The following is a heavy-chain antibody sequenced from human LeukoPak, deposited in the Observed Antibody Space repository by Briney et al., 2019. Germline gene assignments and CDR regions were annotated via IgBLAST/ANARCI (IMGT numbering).Heavy chain of an antibody. V-gene: IGHV4-59*08. CDR1: GGSISSYY. J-gene: IGHJ5*02. CDR2: IYYSGST. D-gene: IGHD1-26*01. CDR3: ARHSGSYSTNWFDT. Sequence: SETLSLTCTVSGGSISSYYWNWIRQPPGKGLEWIGYIYYSGSTNYNPSLKRRVTISVDTSKNQISLKRSSVTAADTAVYYCARHSGSYSTNWFDTWGQGTLVTVSS.